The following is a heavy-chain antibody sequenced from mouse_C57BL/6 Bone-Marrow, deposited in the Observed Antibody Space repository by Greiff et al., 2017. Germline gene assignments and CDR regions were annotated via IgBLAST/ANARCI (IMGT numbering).Heavy chain of an antibody. CDR1: GFTFSDYG. CDR2: ISNLAYSI. D-gene: IGHD4-1*01. V-gene: IGHV5-15*04. Sequence: DVKLVESGGGLVQPGGSLKLSCAASGFTFSDYGMAWVRQAPRKGPEWVAFISNLAYSIYYADTVTGRFTISRENATNTLYLEMSSLRSEDTAMYYCARRDWYWYFDVWGTGTTVTVSS. CDR3: ARRDWYWYFDV. J-gene: IGHJ1*03.